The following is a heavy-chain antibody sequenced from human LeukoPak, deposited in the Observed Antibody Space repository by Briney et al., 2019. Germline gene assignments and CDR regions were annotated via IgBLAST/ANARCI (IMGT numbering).Heavy chain of an antibody. D-gene: IGHD6-13*01. V-gene: IGHV3-74*01. CDR3: AKDRGIAAAGISDY. J-gene: IGHJ4*02. CDR1: GFTFSDYW. CDR2: INTDGSST. Sequence: PGGSLRLSCTASGFTFSDYWMNWVRQVPGKGLVWVSRINTDGSSTSYADSVKGRFTISRDNAKNTLYLQINSLRAEDTAVYYCAKDRGIAAAGISDYWGQGTLVTVSS.